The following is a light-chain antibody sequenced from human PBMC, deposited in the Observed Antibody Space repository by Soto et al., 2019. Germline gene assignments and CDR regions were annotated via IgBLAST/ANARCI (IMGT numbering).Light chain of an antibody. CDR2: KTS. J-gene: IGKJ2*01. CDR1: QNVNIW. V-gene: IGKV1-5*03. Sequence: DIQVTQSPSTLSAFVGDRVILTCRASQNVNIWLAWYQQRPRKAPKLLIYKTSSLESGVPSRFSGSGSGTESTPTISSLETDVFETYFCLQNNSLPSTFAQGTKLEIK. CDR3: LQNNSLPST.